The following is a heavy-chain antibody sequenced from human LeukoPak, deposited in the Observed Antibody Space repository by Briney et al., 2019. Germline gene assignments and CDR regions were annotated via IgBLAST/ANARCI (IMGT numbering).Heavy chain of an antibody. CDR3: ARMGWWNGSGGYRTN. D-gene: IGHD3-10*01. V-gene: IGHV4-39*01. Sequence: SETLSLTCTVSGGSISSSSYYWGWIRQPPGKGLEWIGSIYYSGSTYYNPSLKSRVTISVDTSKNQFSLKLSSVTAADTAVYYCARMGWWNGSGGYRTNWGQGTLVTVSS. J-gene: IGHJ4*02. CDR1: GGSISSSSYY. CDR2: IYYSGST.